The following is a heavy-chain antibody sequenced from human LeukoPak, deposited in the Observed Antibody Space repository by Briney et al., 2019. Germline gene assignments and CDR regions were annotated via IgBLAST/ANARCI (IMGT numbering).Heavy chain of an antibody. CDR1: GGSFSGYY. J-gene: IGHJ4*02. D-gene: IGHD4-23*01. V-gene: IGHV4-34*01. CDR3: ARGPVVTSSSFDY. CDR2: TNHSGST. Sequence: SETLSLTCAVYGGSFSGYYWSWIRQPPGKGLEWIGETNHSGSTNYNPSLKSRVTISVDTSKNQFSLKLSSVTAADTAVYYCARGPVVTSSSFDYWGQGTLVTVSS.